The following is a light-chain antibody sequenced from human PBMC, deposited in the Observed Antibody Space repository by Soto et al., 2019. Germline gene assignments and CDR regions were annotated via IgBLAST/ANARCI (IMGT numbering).Light chain of an antibody. CDR1: SGYSTYA. V-gene: IGLV4-69*01. Sequence: QLVLTQSPSASASLGASVKLTCTLSSGYSTYAIAWHQQQSEQGPRFLMKINYDGTHSKGDGFFDRFSGSSSGAERHLTISSLQSEDEADYYCQSLGSGIQVFDGGTKVTVL. CDR3: QSLGSGIQV. J-gene: IGLJ3*02. CDR2: INYDGTH.